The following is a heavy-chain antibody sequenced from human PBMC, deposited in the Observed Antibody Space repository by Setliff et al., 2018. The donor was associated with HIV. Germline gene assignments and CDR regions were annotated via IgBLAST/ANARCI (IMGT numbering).Heavy chain of an antibody. CDR1: KYTFTDYY. D-gene: IGHD3-16*01. CDR2: VDPEDDKT. Sequence: ASVKVSCKASKYTFTDYYMHWVQQAPGKGLEWMGRVDPEDDKTIYAEKFQGRVTMTTATSSDTAYLYLSSLRSEDTAVYYCARDRYYDYVWGSLLGYYYGMDVWGQGTTVTVSS. CDR3: ARDRYYDYVWGSLLGYYYGMDV. J-gene: IGHJ6*02. V-gene: IGHV1-69-2*01.